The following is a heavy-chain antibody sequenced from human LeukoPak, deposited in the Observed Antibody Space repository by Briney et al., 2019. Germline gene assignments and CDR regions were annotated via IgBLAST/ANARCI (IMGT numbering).Heavy chain of an antibody. V-gene: IGHV4-38-2*01. CDR3: ARGAAGYSYRIDY. CDR1: GYSISSGYY. D-gene: IGHD5-18*01. J-gene: IGHJ4*02. CDR2: IYHSGST. Sequence: PSETLSLTCAVSGYSISSGYYWDWIRQPPGKGLEWIGSIYHSGSTYYNPSLKSRVTISVDTSKNQFSLKLSSVTAADTAVYYCARGAAGYSYRIDYWGQGTLVTVSS.